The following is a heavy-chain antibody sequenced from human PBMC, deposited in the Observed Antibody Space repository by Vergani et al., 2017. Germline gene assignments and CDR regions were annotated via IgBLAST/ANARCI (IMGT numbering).Heavy chain of an antibody. CDR2: TWYDGNNK. J-gene: IGHJ6*02. CDR1: GFTFNQYG. V-gene: IGHV3-33*06. CDR3: AKANPRNSSYDYLYYYQALDV. Sequence: QVQLVESGGGVVQPGRSLRLSCAASGFTFNQYGMHWVRPAPGKGLAWVAVTWYDGNNKQYADSVKGRVTISRDNSKSTMYLQMNSLRDEDTGVYYCAKANPRNSSYDYLYYYQALDVWGQGTTVTVSS. D-gene: IGHD5-12*01.